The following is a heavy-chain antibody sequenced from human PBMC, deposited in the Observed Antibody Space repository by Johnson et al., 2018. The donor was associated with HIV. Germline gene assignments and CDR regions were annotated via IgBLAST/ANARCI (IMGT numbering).Heavy chain of an antibody. Sequence: QVQLVESGGGVVQPGRSLRLSCAASGFTFSSYAMHWVRQAPGKGLEWVAVIWYDGSNKYYADSVKGRFTISRDNSKNTLYLQMNSLRAEDTAVYYCAKVDGSGTWGAFDIWGQGTMVTVSS. V-gene: IGHV3-33*06. CDR2: IWYDGSNK. D-gene: IGHD3-10*01. J-gene: IGHJ3*02. CDR1: GFTFSSYA. CDR3: AKVDGSGTWGAFDI.